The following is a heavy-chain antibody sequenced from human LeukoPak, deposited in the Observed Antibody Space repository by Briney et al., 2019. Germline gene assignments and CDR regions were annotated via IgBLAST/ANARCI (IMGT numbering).Heavy chain of an antibody. CDR1: GGSFSGYY. V-gene: IGHV4-34*01. J-gene: IGHJ4*02. D-gene: IGHD3-10*01. Sequence: SETLSLTCAVYGGSFSGYYWSWIRQPPGKGLEWIGEINHSGSTNYNPSLKSRVTISVDTSKNQFSLKLSSVTAADTAVYYCARDRGHYGSGSFHFDYWGQGTLVTVSS. CDR3: ARDRGHYGSGSFHFDY. CDR2: INHSGST.